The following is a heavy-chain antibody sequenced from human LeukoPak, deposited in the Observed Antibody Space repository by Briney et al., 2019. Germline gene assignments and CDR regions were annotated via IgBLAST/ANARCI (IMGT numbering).Heavy chain of an antibody. Sequence: ASVKVSCKASGYTFTSYDINWVRQAPGQGLEWMGWINPNSGGTNYAQKFQGRVTMTRDTSISTAYMELSRLRSDDTAVYYCARDKYYYDSSGSIDYWGQGTLVTVSS. CDR3: ARDKYYYDSSGSIDY. D-gene: IGHD3-22*01. CDR2: INPNSGGT. V-gene: IGHV1-2*02. J-gene: IGHJ4*02. CDR1: GYTFTSYD.